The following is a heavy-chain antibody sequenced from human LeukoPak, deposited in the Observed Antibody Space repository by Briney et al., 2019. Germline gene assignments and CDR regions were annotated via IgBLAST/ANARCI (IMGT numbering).Heavy chain of an antibody. J-gene: IGHJ4*02. CDR2: IKQDGSEK. V-gene: IGHV3-7*01. CDR3: ARDLSGVAGYTYGRGIDY. Sequence: GGSLRLSCVASGFTFSSRDWMTWVRQAPGKGLEWVANIKQDGSEKNYVDSVKGRFTISRDNAKTSLYLQMNSLRAEDTAVYYCARDLSGVAGYTYGRGIDYWGQGTLVTVSS. D-gene: IGHD5-18*01. CDR1: GFTFSSRDW.